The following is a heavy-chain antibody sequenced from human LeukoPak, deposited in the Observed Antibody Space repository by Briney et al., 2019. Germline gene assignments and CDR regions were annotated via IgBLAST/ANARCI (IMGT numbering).Heavy chain of an antibody. D-gene: IGHD3-9*01. V-gene: IGHV3-53*01. CDR2: IYSGGST. CDR3: ARDEILTGYYGTKYYLDY. CDR1: GGSISSGGYY. J-gene: IGHJ4*02. Sequence: ETLSLTCTVSGGSISSGGYYWSWVRQAPGKGLEWVSVIYSGGSTYYADSVKGRFTISRDNSKNTLYLQMNSLRAEDTAVYYCARDEILTGYYGTKYYLDYWGQGTLVTVSS.